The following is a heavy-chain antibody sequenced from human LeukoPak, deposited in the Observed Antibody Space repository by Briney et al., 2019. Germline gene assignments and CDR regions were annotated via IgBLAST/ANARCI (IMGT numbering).Heavy chain of an antibody. V-gene: IGHV3-73*01. D-gene: IGHD1-7*01. J-gene: IGHJ4*02. CDR1: GFTFSSYA. CDR2: IRSKPNNYAT. Sequence: GGSLRLSCAASGFTFSSYAMSWVRQASGKGLEWVGRIRSKPNNYATAYAASVKGRFTISRDDSKNTAYLQMNSLKTEDTAVYYCSTGTTGWGQGTLVTVSS. CDR3: STGTTG.